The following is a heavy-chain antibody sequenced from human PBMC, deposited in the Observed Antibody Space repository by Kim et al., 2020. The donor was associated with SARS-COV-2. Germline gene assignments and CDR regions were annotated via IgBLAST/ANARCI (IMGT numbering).Heavy chain of an antibody. Sequence: GRTYSNPSLKSRVTISVDTSMNQFSLKLSSVTAADTAVYYCARMGAGFDYWGQGTLVTVSS. D-gene: IGHD1-26*01. V-gene: IGHV4-31*02. J-gene: IGHJ4*02. CDR2: GRT. CDR3: ARMGAGFDY.